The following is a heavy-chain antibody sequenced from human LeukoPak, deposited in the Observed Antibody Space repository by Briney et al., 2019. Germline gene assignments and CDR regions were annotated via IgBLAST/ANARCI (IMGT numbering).Heavy chain of an antibody. V-gene: IGHV1-2*02. CDR1: GYTFTGYY. CDR2: INPNSGGT. D-gene: IGHD1-14*01. Sequence: ASVKVSCKASGYTFTGYYMHWVRQAPGQGLEWMGWINPNSGGTNYAQKFQGRVTMTRDTSISTAYMELSRLRSDDTAVYYCARAAAGGRGKSIPSWFDPWGQGTLVTVSS. CDR3: ARAAAGGRGKSIPSWFDP. J-gene: IGHJ5*02.